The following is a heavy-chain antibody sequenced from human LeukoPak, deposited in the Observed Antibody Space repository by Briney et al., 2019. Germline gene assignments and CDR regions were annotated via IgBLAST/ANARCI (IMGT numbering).Heavy chain of an antibody. CDR2: INQDGSEK. D-gene: IGHD2-2*02. Sequence: PGGSLRLSCAASGFTVSSNYMSWVRQAPGKGLEWVANINQDGSEKYYVDSVKGRFTISRDNAKNSLYLQMNSLRAEDTAVYYCARMYCSSTNCYTDTFDIWGQGTVVTVSS. J-gene: IGHJ3*02. V-gene: IGHV3-7*01. CDR3: ARMYCSSTNCYTDTFDI. CDR1: GFTVSSNY.